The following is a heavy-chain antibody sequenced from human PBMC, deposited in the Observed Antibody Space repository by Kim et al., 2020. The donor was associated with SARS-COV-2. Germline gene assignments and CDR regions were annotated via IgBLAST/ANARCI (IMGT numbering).Heavy chain of an antibody. CDR2: IYYSGST. V-gene: IGHV4-31*03. Sequence: SETLSLTCTVSGGSISSGGYYWSWIRQHPGKGREWIGYIYYSGSTYYNPSLKSRVTISVDTSKNQFSLKLSSVTAADTAVYYCARAVVPAAKVDYWGQGTPVTVSS. J-gene: IGHJ4*02. D-gene: IGHD2-2*01. CDR1: GGSISSGGYY. CDR3: ARAVVPAAKVDY.